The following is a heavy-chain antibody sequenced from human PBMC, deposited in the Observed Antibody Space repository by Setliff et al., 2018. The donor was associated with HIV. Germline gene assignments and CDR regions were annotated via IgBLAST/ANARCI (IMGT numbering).Heavy chain of an antibody. CDR2: LYIRTGTT. V-gene: IGHV4-61*09. CDR3: ARSQETSVAATEI. Sequence: SETLSLTCTVSGASISDGTFYWSWIRQPAGKGLEWIGHLYIRTGTTNYSPSLKGRVTISLDTFNNQFSLSLSSVTASDTAVYSCARSQETSVAATEIWGQGTMVTVSS. D-gene: IGHD2-15*01. CDR1: GASISDGTFY. J-gene: IGHJ3*02.